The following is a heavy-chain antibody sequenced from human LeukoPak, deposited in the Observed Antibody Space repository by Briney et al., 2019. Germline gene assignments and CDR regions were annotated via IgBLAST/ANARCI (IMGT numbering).Heavy chain of an antibody. D-gene: IGHD3-16*01. Sequence: KPSETPSPTCAVYGGAFSGYYWSWIRQPPRKGLEWIGEINHSGSTNYNPSLKSRVTISVDTSKNQFSLKLSSVTAADTAVYYCARTRGTSYWGQGTLVTVSS. J-gene: IGHJ4*02. V-gene: IGHV4-34*01. CDR2: INHSGST. CDR1: GGAFSGYY. CDR3: ARTRGTSY.